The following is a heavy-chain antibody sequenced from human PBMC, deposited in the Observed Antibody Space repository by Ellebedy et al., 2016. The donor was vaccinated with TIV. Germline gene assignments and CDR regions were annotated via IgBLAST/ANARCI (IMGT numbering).Heavy chain of an antibody. J-gene: IGHJ6*02. CDR2: ISGSGDTT. D-gene: IGHD6-6*01. CDR1: GFTFSNYA. Sequence: PGGSLRLFCAASGFTFSNYAMSWVRQAPGKGLEWVSAISGSGDTTYYADSLKGRFTISRDNSKNTLYLQMNSLTAEDAALFYCARTARPFENHSYDLDVWGQGTTVTVSS. V-gene: IGHV3-23*01. CDR3: ARTARPFENHSYDLDV.